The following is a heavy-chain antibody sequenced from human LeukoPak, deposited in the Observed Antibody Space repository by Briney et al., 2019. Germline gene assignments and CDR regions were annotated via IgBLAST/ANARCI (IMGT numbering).Heavy chain of an antibody. V-gene: IGHV3-74*01. CDR3: ARDLTGAVFDF. J-gene: IGHJ4*02. D-gene: IGHD1-26*01. Sequence: GGSLRLSCEASGFTFSSYWMHWVRQAPGKGLVCVSRITGDGSSTSYADSVRGRFTISRDNAKNTVYLQMNSLRAEDTAVYYCARDLTGAVFDFWGQGTLVTVSS. CDR1: GFTFSSYW. CDR2: ITGDGSST.